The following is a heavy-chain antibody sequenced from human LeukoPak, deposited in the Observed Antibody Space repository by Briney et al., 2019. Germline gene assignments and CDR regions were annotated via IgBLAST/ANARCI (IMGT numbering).Heavy chain of an antibody. CDR3: AKDPNGDYVGAFDG. J-gene: IGHJ3*01. V-gene: IGHV3-23*01. CDR1: GFTFSSYG. Sequence: GRSLRLSCAASGFTFSSYGMHWVRQAPGKGLEWVSSITVNGGGISYADSVKGRFTISRDNSKNTLYLQMSSLRAEDTAVYYCAKDPNGDYVGAFDGWDQGTRVTVSS. D-gene: IGHD4-17*01. CDR2: ITVNGGGI.